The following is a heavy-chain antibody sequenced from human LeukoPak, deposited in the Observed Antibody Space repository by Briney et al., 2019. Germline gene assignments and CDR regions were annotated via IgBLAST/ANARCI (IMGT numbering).Heavy chain of an antibody. CDR2: IYYSGYT. D-gene: IGHD3-10*01. CDR3: ARGYGSGSSYPYYCGVDV. Sequence: SETLSLTCTVSGGSISSYYWSWIRQPPGKGLEWIGYIYYSGYTNYNPSLKSRVTISVDTSKNQFSLNVSSVTAADTAVYYCARGYGSGSSYPYYCGVDVWGQGTTVIVSS. J-gene: IGHJ6*02. CDR1: GGSISSYY. V-gene: IGHV4-59*01.